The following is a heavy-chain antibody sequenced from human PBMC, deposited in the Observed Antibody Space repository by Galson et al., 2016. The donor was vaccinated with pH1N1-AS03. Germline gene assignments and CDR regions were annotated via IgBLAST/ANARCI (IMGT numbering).Heavy chain of an antibody. D-gene: IGHD3-9*01. CDR1: GFTISDYY. CDR3: ARGWYDIWTGYPVDPFDY. V-gene: IGHV3-11*01. J-gene: IGHJ4*02. Sequence: SLRLSCAASGFTISDYYMSWIRQAPGKGLEWISCITSSGGSGPTIYYADSVKGRFTIPRDNARNSLYLQMNSLRADDTAVYYCARGWYDIWTGYPVDPFDYWGQGALVTVPS. CDR2: ITSSGGSGPTI.